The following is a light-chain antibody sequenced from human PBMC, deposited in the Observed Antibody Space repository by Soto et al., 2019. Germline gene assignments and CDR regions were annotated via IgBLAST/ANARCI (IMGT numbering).Light chain of an antibody. CDR1: QSISDT. CDR3: QQAASFPIT. CDR2: GAS. J-gene: IGKJ5*01. V-gene: IGKV3-15*01. Sequence: EIVMTQSPATLSVSPGGRASRSCRASQSISDTLAWYQQKPGQAPRLLIHGASTRAPGFPARFSGSGSGTDFTLTINSLQPEDFATYYCQQAASFPITFGQGTRLEIK.